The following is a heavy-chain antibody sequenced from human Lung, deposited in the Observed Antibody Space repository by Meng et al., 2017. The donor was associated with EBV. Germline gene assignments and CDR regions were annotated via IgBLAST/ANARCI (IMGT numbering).Heavy chain of an antibody. D-gene: IGHD5-18*01. J-gene: IGHJ4*02. Sequence: QVHLQESGPRMVKPSQPLPLTCTVSGGSISSGGHYWSWIRQHPGKGLEWIGYIYYSGSTYYNPSLKSLVSISVDTSNNQFSLKLSSVTAADTAVYYCARAVDTGYFDYWGQGTLVTVSS. CDR3: ARAVDTGYFDY. CDR1: GGSISSGGHY. CDR2: IYYSGST. V-gene: IGHV4-31*01.